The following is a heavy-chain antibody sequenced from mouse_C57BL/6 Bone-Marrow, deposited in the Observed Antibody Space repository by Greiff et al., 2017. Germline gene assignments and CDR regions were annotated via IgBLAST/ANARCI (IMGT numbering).Heavy chain of an antibody. CDR1: GFNIKDDY. V-gene: IGHV14-4*01. CDR3: TSFYYSKHPYYIGY. CDR2: IDPENGDT. D-gene: IGHD2-5*01. J-gene: IGHJ2*01. Sequence: VQLQQSGAELVRPGASVKLSCTASGFNIKDDYMHWVKQRPEQGLEWIGWIDPENGDTEYTSKFQGKATLTADTSSNTAYLQLSRLTSEDTADYYSTSFYYSKHPYYIGYWDRGATLPV.